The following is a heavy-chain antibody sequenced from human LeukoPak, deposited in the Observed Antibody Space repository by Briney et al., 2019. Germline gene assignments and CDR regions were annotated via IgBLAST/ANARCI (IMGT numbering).Heavy chain of an antibody. CDR2: IRYDGSNK. D-gene: IGHD2-2*01. Sequence: GGSLRLSCAASGFTFSSYGMHWVRQAPGKGLEWVAFIRYDGSNKYYADSVKGRFTISRDNSKNTLYLQMNSLRAEDTAVYYCAKDLPHRVVPAAMHALDYWDQGTLVTVSS. CDR3: AKDLPHRVVPAAMHALDY. CDR1: GFTFSSYG. V-gene: IGHV3-30*02. J-gene: IGHJ4*02.